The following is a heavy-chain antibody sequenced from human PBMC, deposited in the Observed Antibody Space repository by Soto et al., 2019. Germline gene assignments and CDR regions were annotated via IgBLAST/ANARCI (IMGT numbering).Heavy chain of an antibody. V-gene: IGHV3-13*01. CDR2: IGTAGDT. CDR1: GFTFSSYD. J-gene: IGHJ6*02. Sequence: XGSLELSCAASGFTFSSYDLHGVRQATGKGLEWVSAIGTAGDTYYPGSVKGRFTISRENAKNSLYLQMNSLRAGDTAVYYCARVAEQHEYGMDVWGQGTTVTVSS. CDR3: ARVAEQHEYGMDV.